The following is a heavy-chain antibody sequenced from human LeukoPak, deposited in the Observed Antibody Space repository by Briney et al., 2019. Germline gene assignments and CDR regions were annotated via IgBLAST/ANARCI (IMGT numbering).Heavy chain of an antibody. CDR1: GFTFSSYA. V-gene: IGHV3-30-3*01. CDR2: ISYDGSNK. D-gene: IGHD2-2*01. J-gene: IGHJ4*02. Sequence: GGSLRLSCAASGFTFSSYAMHWVRQAPGKGLEWVAVISYDGSNKYYADSVKGRFTISRDNSKNTLYLHINSLRAEATAVYSCASRSGYCSSTSCPSDYWGQGTLVTVSS. CDR3: ASRSGYCSSTSCPSDY.